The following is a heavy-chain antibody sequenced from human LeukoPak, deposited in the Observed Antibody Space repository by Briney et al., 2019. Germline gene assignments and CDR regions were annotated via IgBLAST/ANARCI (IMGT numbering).Heavy chain of an antibody. J-gene: IGHJ4*02. CDR2: ISYDGSNK. CDR3: AKVSFEDYFDY. CDR1: GFTFSSYA. Sequence: GGSLRLSCAASGFTFSSYAMSWVRQAPGKGLEWVAVISYDGSNKYYADSVKGRFTISRDNSKNTLYLQMNSLRAEDTAVYYCAKVSFEDYFDYWGQGTLVTVSS. D-gene: IGHD3-3*02. V-gene: IGHV3-30*18.